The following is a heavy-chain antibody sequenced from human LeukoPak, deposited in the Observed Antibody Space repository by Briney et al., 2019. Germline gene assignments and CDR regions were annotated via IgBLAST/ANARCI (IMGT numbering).Heavy chain of an antibody. Sequence: PGGSLRLSCAASGFTFSIYEMNWVRQAPGKGLEWVSYISSSSSTIYYADSVKGRFTISRDNAKNSLYLQMNSLRAEDTAVYYCARDGHHYYYYMDVWGKGTTVTVSS. V-gene: IGHV3-48*01. CDR1: GFTFSIYE. J-gene: IGHJ6*03. CDR2: ISSSSSTI. CDR3: ARDGHHYYYYMDV.